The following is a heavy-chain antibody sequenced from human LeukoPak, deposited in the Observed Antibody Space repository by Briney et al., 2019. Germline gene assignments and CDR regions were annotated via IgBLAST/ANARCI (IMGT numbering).Heavy chain of an antibody. D-gene: IGHD4-17*01. CDR1: GFTFSSYG. Sequence: PGGSLRLSCAASGFTFSSYGMHWVRQAPGKGLEWVAVIWFDGSNKYYADSLKGRFIISRDNSKNTLYLQMNSLRAEDTAVYYCATSVRWVTTVVDYWGQGTLVTVSS. J-gene: IGHJ4*02. V-gene: IGHV3-33*08. CDR2: IWFDGSNK. CDR3: ATSVRWVTTVVDY.